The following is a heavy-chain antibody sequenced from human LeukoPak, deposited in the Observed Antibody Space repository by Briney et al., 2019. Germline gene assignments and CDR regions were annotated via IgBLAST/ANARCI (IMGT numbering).Heavy chain of an antibody. J-gene: IGHJ4*02. Sequence: PGGSLRLSCAASGFTFSSYGMHWVRQAPGKGLEWVAVISYDGSNKYYADSVKGRFTISRDNSKNTLYLQMNSLRAEDTAVYYCANAPWYYYDSSGYPDYWGQGTLVTVSS. CDR3: ANAPWYYYDSSGYPDY. V-gene: IGHV3-30*18. CDR1: GFTFSSYG. D-gene: IGHD3-22*01. CDR2: ISYDGSNK.